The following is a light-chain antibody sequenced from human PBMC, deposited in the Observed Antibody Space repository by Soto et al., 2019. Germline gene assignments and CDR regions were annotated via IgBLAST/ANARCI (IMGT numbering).Light chain of an antibody. Sequence: QSVLTHPASVSGPPGQSITISCTGTSSDVGGYNYVSWFQQHPGKAPKLMIYDVSNRPSVVSNRFSGSKSGNTASLTISGRQAEEEADYNCRSYPRSRLHAFVTGTKVTIL. J-gene: IGLJ1*01. CDR1: SSDVGGYNY. CDR3: RSYPRSRLHA. V-gene: IGLV2-14*03. CDR2: DVS.